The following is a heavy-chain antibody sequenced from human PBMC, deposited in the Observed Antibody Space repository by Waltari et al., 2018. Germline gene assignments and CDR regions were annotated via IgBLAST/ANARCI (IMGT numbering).Heavy chain of an antibody. CDR3: ARRQTIIEGDDYYYYGLDV. D-gene: IGHD3-10*01. CDR2: IDPSDSFT. V-gene: IGHV5-10-1*01. J-gene: IGHJ6*02. Sequence: AEVKKPGESLKISCKISGYMFTSHYINWVRQTPGNGLEWVGRIDPSDSFTNYSPSFQGHVSISIARSIATVYLQWNNLEASDSAIYYCARRQTIIEGDDYYYYGLDVWGQGTTVAVS. CDR1: GYMFTSHY.